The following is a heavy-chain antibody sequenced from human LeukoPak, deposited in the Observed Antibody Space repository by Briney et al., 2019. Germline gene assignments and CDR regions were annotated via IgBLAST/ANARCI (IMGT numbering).Heavy chain of an antibody. CDR3: AVLRGNNY. J-gene: IGHJ4*02. D-gene: IGHD3-10*01. V-gene: IGHV3-53*01. CDR2: IYSGGST. CDR1: GFTITSSY. Sequence: GGSLRLSCAASGFTITSSYMNWVRQAPGKGLEWVSVIYSGGSTYYADSVKGRFTISRDNAKRTVYLQMNSLRVEDTAVYYCAVLRGNNYWGQGTLVTVSS.